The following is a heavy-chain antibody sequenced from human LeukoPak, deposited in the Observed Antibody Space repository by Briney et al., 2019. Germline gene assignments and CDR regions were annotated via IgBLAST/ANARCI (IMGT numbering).Heavy chain of an antibody. V-gene: IGHV4-4*07. CDR2: IYTSGST. J-gene: IGHJ6*02. Sequence: SETLSLTCTVSGGSISSYYWSWIRQPAGKGLEWIGRIYTSGSTNYDPSLKSRVTMSVDTSKNQFSLKLSSVTAADTAVYYCARDRPSHPYYSSSPRFSYGMDVWGQGTTVTVSS. CDR3: ARDRPSHPYYSSSPRFSYGMDV. CDR1: GGSISSYY. D-gene: IGHD6-13*01.